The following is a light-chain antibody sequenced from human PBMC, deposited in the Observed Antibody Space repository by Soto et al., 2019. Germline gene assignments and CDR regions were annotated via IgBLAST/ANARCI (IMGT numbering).Light chain of an antibody. CDR1: SGHSSYI. V-gene: IGLV4-60*03. CDR2: LEGSGSY. CDR3: ETWDSNTRV. J-gene: IGLJ2*01. Sequence: QSVLTQSSSASASLGSSVKLTCTLSSGHSSYIIAWHQQQPGKAPRYLMKLEGSGSYNKGSGVPDRFSGSSSGADRYLTISDLQSEDEADYYCETWDSNTRVFGGGTKETVL.